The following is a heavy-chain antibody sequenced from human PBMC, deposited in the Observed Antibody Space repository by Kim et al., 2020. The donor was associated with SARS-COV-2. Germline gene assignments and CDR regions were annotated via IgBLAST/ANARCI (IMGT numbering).Heavy chain of an antibody. Sequence: GGSLRLSCAASGFTFSSYAMHWVRQAPGKGLEWVAVISYDGSNKYYADSVKGRFTISRDNSKNTLYLQMNSLRAEDTAVYYCARDLDYDILTGHIADYWG. CDR1: GFTFSSYA. CDR3: ARDLDYDILTGHIADY. V-gene: IGHV3-30*04. J-gene: IGHJ4*01. D-gene: IGHD3-9*01. CDR2: ISYDGSNK.